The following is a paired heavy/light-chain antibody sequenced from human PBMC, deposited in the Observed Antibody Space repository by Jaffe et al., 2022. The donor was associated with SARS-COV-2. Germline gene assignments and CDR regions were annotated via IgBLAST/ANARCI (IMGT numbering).Heavy chain of an antibody. V-gene: IGHV1-3*01. CDR2: INPGNGDT. Sequence: QAQVVQSGAEVKKPGASVKVSCKTSGYRFTSYPMHWVRQAPGQRLEWMGLINPGNGDTKYSQKFQGRVTISTDTSARTAYMELSSLRSEDTAVIYCARGNWNYLDYWGQGTLVTVSS. CDR3: ARGNWNYLDY. D-gene: IGHD1-20*01. J-gene: IGHJ4*02. CDR1: GYRFTSYP.
Light chain of an antibody. V-gene: IGKV3-20*01. CDR2: GAS. CDR3: QQYGSSVQA. CDR1: HDVTTNS. J-gene: IGKJ1*01. Sequence: EIVLTQSPGTLSLSPGERATLSCRAGHDVTTNSLAWYQQKPGQAPRLLIYGASNRATGIPDRFSGSGSGTDFTLTISRLEPEDFAVYYCQQYGSSVQAFGQGTKVEMK.